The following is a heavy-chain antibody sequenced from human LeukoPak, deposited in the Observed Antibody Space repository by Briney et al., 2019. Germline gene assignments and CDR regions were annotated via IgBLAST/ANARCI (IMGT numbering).Heavy chain of an antibody. V-gene: IGHV3-23*01. D-gene: IGHD6-13*01. J-gene: IGHJ4*02. Sequence: GGSLRLSCAASGFTFSSYAMTWVRQAPGKGLEWVSGISRSGDSTDYADSVKGRFTISRDNPKNMVYPQMSSLRVEDTAVYFCATRSYSAGRDFWGQGTLVTVSS. CDR1: GFTFSSYA. CDR2: ISRSGDST. CDR3: ATRSYSAGRDF.